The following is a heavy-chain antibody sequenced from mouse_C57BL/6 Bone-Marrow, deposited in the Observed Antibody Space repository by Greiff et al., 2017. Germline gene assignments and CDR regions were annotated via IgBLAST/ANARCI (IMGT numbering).Heavy chain of an antibody. D-gene: IGHD2-4*01. CDR1: GYTFTDYY. CDR3: ARSEGSDDYEGYFDY. J-gene: IGHJ2*01. CDR2: INPYNGGT. Sequence: VQLKESGPVLVKPGASVKMSCKASGYTFTDYYMNWVKQSHGKSLEWIGVINPYNGGTSYNQKFKGKATLTVDKSSSTAYMELNSLTSEDSAVYYCARSEGSDDYEGYFDYWGQGTTLTVSS. V-gene: IGHV1-19*01.